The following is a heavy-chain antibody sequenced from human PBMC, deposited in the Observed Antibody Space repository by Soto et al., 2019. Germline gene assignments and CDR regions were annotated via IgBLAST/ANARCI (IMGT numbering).Heavy chain of an antibody. V-gene: IGHV1-46*01. CDR1: GYTFTSYY. J-gene: IGHJ6*02. CDR2: INPSGGST. Sequence: ASVKVSCKASGYTFTSYYMHWVRQAPGQGLEWMGIINPSGGSTSYAQKFQGRVTMTRDTSTSTVYMELSSLRSEDTAVYYCARDWYAIFGVVILPDGMDVCGQGPTVTVYS. D-gene: IGHD3-3*01. CDR3: ARDWYAIFGVVILPDGMDV.